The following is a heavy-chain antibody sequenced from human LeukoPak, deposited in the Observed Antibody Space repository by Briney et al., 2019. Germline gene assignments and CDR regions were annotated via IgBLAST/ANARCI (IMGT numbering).Heavy chain of an antibody. J-gene: IGHJ4*02. CDR3: ARGHSSGWPSYYFDA. CDR1: GFTFSDYY. V-gene: IGHV3-11*06. D-gene: IGHD6-19*01. CDR2: ISGSNSYT. Sequence: GGSLRLSCAASGFTFSDYYMSWIRQAPGKGLEWVSYISGSNSYTNYADSVKGRFTISRDNAKNSLYLQMNSLRAEDTAVYYCARGHSSGWPSYYFDAWGQGTLVTVSS.